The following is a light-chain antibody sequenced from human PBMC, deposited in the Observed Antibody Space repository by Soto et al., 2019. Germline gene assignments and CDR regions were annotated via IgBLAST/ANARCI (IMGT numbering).Light chain of an antibody. CDR1: SSDVGGYNY. V-gene: IGLV2-14*01. CDR3: SSFTSSGTRV. J-gene: IGLJ1*01. CDR2: EVS. Sequence: QSALTPPASVSGSPGQSITISCTGTSSDVGGYNYDSWYQQHPGKAPKVMIYEVSNRPSGVSNRFSGSKSGNTASLTISGLQVEDEADYYCSSFTSSGTRVFGSGTTLTVL.